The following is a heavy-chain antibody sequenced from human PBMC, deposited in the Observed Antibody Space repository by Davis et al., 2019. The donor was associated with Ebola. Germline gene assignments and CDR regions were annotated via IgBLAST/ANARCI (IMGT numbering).Heavy chain of an antibody. CDR1: GFTFSRFG. J-gene: IGHJ6*02. CDR3: ATGYSGYDSPYYYGMDV. CDR2: ISYDGSEK. D-gene: IGHD5-12*01. V-gene: IGHV3-30*03. Sequence: GGSLRLSCAASGFTFSRFGMHWVRQPPGKGLEWLTYISYDGSEKFYADSVKGRFSISRDNSKNTLYLQMNSLRAEDTAVYYCATGYSGYDSPYYYGMDVWGQGTTVTVSS.